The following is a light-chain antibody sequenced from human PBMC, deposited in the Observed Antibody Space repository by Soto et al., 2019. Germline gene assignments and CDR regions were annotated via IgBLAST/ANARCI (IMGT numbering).Light chain of an antibody. V-gene: IGKV3-11*01. CDR3: QQRKNWPPFT. CDR1: QNVDKF. J-gene: IGKJ5*01. Sequence: EIELTQSPATLSLSPGETATLSCRASQNVDKFLAWYQQRPGQPPRLLIFDSSNRATGVPVRFSGSGSGTAFSLTIGSLEPEDSAVYYCQQRKNWPPFTFGQGTRLEIK. CDR2: DSS.